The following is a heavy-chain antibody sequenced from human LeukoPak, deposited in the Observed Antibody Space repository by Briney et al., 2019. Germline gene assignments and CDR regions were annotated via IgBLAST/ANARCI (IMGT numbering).Heavy chain of an antibody. CDR1: GGSISRYY. CDR3: ARHLQWLVEFDY. J-gene: IGHJ4*02. Sequence: SETLSLTCTVSGGSISRYYWNWIRQPPGKGLEWIGYIYYSGSTNYNPSLKSRVTISVDTSKNQFSLKLSSVTAADTAVYYCARHLQWLVEFDYWGQGTLVTVSS. V-gene: IGHV4-59*08. D-gene: IGHD6-19*01. CDR2: IYYSGST.